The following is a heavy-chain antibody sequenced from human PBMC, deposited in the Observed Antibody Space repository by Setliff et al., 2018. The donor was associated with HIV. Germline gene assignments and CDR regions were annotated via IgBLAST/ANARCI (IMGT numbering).Heavy chain of an antibody. Sequence: ASVKVSCKASGYTFTGYYMHWVRQAPGQGLEWMGWINPNSGDTNYAQKFQGRVTMTTDTSISTAYMELRSLRSADSAVYYCARVPVSNYYYYMDVWGKGTTVTVSS. V-gene: IGHV1-2*02. CDR2: INPNSGDT. J-gene: IGHJ6*03. CDR3: ARVPVSNYYYYMDV. CDR1: GYTFTGYY.